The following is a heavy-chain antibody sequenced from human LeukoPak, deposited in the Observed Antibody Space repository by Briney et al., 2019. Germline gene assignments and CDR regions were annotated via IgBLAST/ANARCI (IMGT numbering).Heavy chain of an antibody. V-gene: IGHV4-34*01. CDR1: GGSFSGYY. D-gene: IGHD3-10*01. CDR2: INHSGST. Sequence: SETLSLTCAVYGGSFSGYYWSWIRQPPGKGLEWIGEINHSGSTNYNPSLKSRVTISVDTSKNQFSLKLSSVTAADTAVYYCARGRITMVRGVIIPPYYFDYWGQGTLVTVSS. J-gene: IGHJ4*02. CDR3: ARGRITMVRGVIIPPYYFDY.